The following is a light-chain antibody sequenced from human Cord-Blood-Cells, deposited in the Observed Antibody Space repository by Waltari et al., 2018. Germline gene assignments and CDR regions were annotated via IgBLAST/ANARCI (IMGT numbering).Light chain of an antibody. Sequence: QSALTQPASVSGSPGQSITISCTGTSSDVGGYNYVSWYQQHPGKAPKLMIYEVSNRPSGVSNRFSGSKPGNTASRTISGLQAEDEADYYCSSYTSSSTLAFGGGTKLTVL. J-gene: IGLJ2*01. CDR3: SSYTSSSTLA. CDR2: EVS. CDR1: SSDVGGYNY. V-gene: IGLV2-14*01.